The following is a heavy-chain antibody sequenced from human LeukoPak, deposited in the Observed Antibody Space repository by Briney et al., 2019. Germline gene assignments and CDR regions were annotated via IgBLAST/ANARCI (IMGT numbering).Heavy chain of an antibody. CDR3: ARDRIMRYSTMPGY. J-gene: IGHJ4*02. V-gene: IGHV1-18*04. CDR1: GYTFTSYG. Sequence: GASVKVSCKASGYTFTSYGISWVRQAPGQGLEWMGWISAYNGNTNYAQKLQGRVTMTTDTSTSTAYMELRSLRSDDTAVYYCARDRIMRYSTMPGYWGQGTLVTVSS. CDR2: ISAYNGNT. D-gene: IGHD2-2*01.